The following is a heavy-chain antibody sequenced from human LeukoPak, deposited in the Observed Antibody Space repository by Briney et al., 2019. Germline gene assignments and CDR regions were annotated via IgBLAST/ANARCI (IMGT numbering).Heavy chain of an antibody. Sequence: GGSLRLSCAASGFTFSSYAMHWVRQAPGKGLEWVAVISYDGSNKYYADSVKGRFTISRDNAKNSLYLQMDSLGPEDTAVYYCARDSYSGNYGNDYYYYMDVWGKGTTVTISS. D-gene: IGHD1-26*01. J-gene: IGHJ6*03. V-gene: IGHV3-30*04. CDR3: ARDSYSGNYGNDYYYYMDV. CDR1: GFTFSSYA. CDR2: ISYDGSNK.